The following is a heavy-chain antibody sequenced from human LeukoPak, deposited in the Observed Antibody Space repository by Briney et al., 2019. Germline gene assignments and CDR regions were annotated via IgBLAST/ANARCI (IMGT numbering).Heavy chain of an antibody. CDR3: ANTGAGTSSYFYYYMDV. CDR1: GLTFSSYG. V-gene: IGHV3-30*02. Sequence: GGSLRLSCAASGLTFSSYGMRWVRQAPGKGLEWVAFIRYDGGNKYYADSVKGRFTISRDNSKNTLYLQMNSLRAEDTAVYYCANTGAGTSSYFYYYMDVWGKGTTVTVSS. D-gene: IGHD2-2*01. J-gene: IGHJ6*03. CDR2: IRYDGGNK.